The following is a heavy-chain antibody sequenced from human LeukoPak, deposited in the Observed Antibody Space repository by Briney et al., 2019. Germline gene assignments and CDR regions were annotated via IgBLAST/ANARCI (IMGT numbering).Heavy chain of an antibody. CDR2: ISGSGGST. Sequence: GALRLSCAASGFTFSSYAMSRVRQAPGKGLEWVSAISGSGGSTYYADSVKGRFTISRDNSKNTLYLRMNSLRAEDTAVYYCAKDNRFFYFDYWGQGTLVTVSS. V-gene: IGHV3-23*01. CDR3: AKDNRFFYFDY. J-gene: IGHJ4*02. CDR1: GFTFSSYA. D-gene: IGHD1-14*01.